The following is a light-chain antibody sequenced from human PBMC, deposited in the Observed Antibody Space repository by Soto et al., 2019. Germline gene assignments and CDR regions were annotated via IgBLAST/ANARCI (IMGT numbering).Light chain of an antibody. CDR3: LQSSSAPLT. J-gene: IGKJ1*01. CDR2: GAS. CDR1: QTISNN. Sequence: DIQVTQSPSSLSAFVGDRVTITCRTSQTISNNLNWYQQQPGKAPNLLIYGASSLQSGVPSRFSGSGSGTDFTLTISSLQPEDFATYFCLQSSSAPLTFGQGTKV. V-gene: IGKV1-39*01.